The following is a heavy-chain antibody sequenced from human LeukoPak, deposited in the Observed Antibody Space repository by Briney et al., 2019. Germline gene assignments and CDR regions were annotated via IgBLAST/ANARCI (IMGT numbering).Heavy chain of an antibody. D-gene: IGHD3-10*01. CDR3: ARDEVLLWFGDLPGGMDV. CDR2: IHHNGDT. V-gene: IGHV4-34*01. CDR1: GDSFSGYY. J-gene: IGHJ6*02. Sequence: PSETLSLTCAVSGDSFSGYYWSWIRQSPGKGLEWIGKIHHNGDTDYNPSLKSRVTISVDTSKNQFSLKLSSVTAADTAVYYCARDEVLLWFGDLPGGMDVWGQGTTVTVSS.